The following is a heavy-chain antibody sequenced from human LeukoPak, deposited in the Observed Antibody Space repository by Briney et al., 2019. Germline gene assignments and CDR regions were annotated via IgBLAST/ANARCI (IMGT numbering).Heavy chain of an antibody. CDR2: IRYDGNDK. J-gene: IGHJ4*02. V-gene: IGHV3-30*02. CDR3: ARDFRLRYFDWLPSFDY. CDR1: GFNFSSYG. Sequence: GGSLRLSCAASGFNFSSYGMYWVRQAPGKGLEWVTFIRYDGNDKYYADSVKGRFTIPRDNSKNTLYLQMNSLRVEDTAVYYCARDFRLRYFDWLPSFDYWGQGTLVTVSS. D-gene: IGHD3-9*01.